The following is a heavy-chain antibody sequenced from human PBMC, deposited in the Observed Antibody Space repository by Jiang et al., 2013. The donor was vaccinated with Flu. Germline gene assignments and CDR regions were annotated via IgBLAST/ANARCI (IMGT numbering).Heavy chain of an antibody. CDR3: ARDDTVTNRYYYGMDV. D-gene: IGHD4-17*01. V-gene: IGHV3-30*03. J-gene: IGHJ6*02. CDR2: ISYYGNNK. Sequence: WVRQAPGKGLEWVAAISYYGNNKYYGDSVKGRFTIXRDNPKNTLYLQMNSLRAEDTAMYYCARDDTVTNRYYYGMDVWGQGTTVTVSS.